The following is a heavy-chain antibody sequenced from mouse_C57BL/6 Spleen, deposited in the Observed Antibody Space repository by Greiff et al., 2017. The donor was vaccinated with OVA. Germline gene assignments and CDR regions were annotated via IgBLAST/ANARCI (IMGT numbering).Heavy chain of an antibody. J-gene: IGHJ4*01. D-gene: IGHD1-1*01. CDR1: GFTFSSYA. CDR2: ISSGGDYI. Sequence: EVKLMESGEGLVKPGGSLKLSCAASGFTFSSYAMSWVRQTPEKRLEWVAYISSGGDYIYYADTVKGRFTISRDNARNTLYLQMSRLKAEDTAMYYCTRDRGYYGIRAMDYWGQGTSVTVSS. CDR3: TRDRGYYGIRAMDY. V-gene: IGHV5-9-1*02.